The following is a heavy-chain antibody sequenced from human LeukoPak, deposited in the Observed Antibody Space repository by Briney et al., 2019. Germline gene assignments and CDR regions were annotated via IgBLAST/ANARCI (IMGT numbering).Heavy chain of an antibody. CDR1: GFTFISSA. CDR2: IVVGSGNT. Sequence: SVKVSCKASGFTFISSAMQWVRQARGQRLEWIGWIVVGSGNTNYAQKFQERVTITRDMSTSTAYMELSSLRSEDTAVYYCAADTSIKYYYGMDVWGQGTTVTVSS. CDR3: AADTSIKYYYGMDV. J-gene: IGHJ6*02. V-gene: IGHV1-58*02. D-gene: IGHD6-6*01.